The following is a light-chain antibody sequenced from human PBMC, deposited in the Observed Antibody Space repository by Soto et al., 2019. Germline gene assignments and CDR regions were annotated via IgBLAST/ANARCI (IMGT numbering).Light chain of an antibody. V-gene: IGKV3-20*01. CDR2: GAY. CDR1: QSVINSY. J-gene: IGKJ1*01. Sequence: EVVFTQSPGTLSLSSVERATLSCRASQSVINSYLAWYQQKPGQAPRLLLYGAYNRATGIPDRFSGSGSGTDFTLTISRLEPEDFAVYYCQQYGTAPWTFGQGTKVDIK. CDR3: QQYGTAPWT.